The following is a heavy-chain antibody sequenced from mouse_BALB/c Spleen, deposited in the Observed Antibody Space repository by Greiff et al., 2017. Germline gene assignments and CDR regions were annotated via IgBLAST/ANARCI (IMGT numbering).Heavy chain of an antibody. V-gene: IGHV1-15*01. CDR2: IDPETGGT. J-gene: IGHJ4*01. Sequence: VQLQQSGAELVRPGASVTLSCKASGYTFTDYEMHWVKQTPVHGLEWIGAIDPETGGTAYNQKFKGKATLTADKSSSTAYMELRSLTSEDSAVYYCTRGGTTVVALYYAMDYWGQGTSVTVSS. D-gene: IGHD1-1*01. CDR3: TRGGTTVVALYYAMDY. CDR1: GYTFTDYE.